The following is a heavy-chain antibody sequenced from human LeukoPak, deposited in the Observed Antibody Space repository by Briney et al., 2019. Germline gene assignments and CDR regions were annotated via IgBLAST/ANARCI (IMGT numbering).Heavy chain of an antibody. Sequence: PGGSLRLSCAASGFTFSSYWMSWVRQAPGKGLEWVANIKQDGSEKYYVDSVRGRFTISRDNAKNSLYLQMNSLRAEDTAVYYCARSPRDIVVVPAAFSSYYYMDVWGKGTTVTVSS. V-gene: IGHV3-7*01. CDR3: ARSPRDIVVVPAAFSSYYYMDV. D-gene: IGHD2-2*01. J-gene: IGHJ6*03. CDR1: GFTFSSYW. CDR2: IKQDGSEK.